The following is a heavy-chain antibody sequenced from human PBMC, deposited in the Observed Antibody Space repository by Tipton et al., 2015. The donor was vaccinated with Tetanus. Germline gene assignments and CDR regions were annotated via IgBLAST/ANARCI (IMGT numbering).Heavy chain of an antibody. CDR1: GFSFGTYW. J-gene: IGHJ5*02. CDR3: ARDRGRSTSSTIWFDP. Sequence: GSLRLSCAASGFSFGTYWMSWVRQAPGKGLEWVANIKKDGSEEYYVDSVKGRFTIFRDNAQNSLYLQMNGLRVDDTAVYYCARDRGRSTSSTIWFDPWGQGTLVTVSS. CDR2: IKKDGSEE. D-gene: IGHD6-6*01. V-gene: IGHV3-7*01.